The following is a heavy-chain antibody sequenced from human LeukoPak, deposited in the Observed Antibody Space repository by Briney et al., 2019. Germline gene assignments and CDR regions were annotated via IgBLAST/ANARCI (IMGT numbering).Heavy chain of an antibody. CDR3: ARHFGVITKGVYYYYYGMDV. CDR2: IYSGGST. V-gene: IGHV3-66*04. J-gene: IGHJ6*02. Sequence: GGSLRLSCAASGFTVSTNYMSWVRQAPGEGLEWVSVIYSGGSTYYADSVKGRFTISRDNSKNTLYLQMNSLRAEDTAVYYCARHFGVITKGVYYYYYGMDVWGQGTLVTVSS. CDR1: GFTVSTNY. D-gene: IGHD3-3*01.